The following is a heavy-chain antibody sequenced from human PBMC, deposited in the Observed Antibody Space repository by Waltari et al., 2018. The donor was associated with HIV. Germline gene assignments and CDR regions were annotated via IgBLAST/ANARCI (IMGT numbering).Heavy chain of an antibody. J-gene: IGHJ4*02. CDR1: TFSGYY. V-gene: IGHV1-2*02. Sequence: TFSGYYMHWVRQAPGQGLEWMGWTNPNSGGANYAQKFQGRVTMTRDTSISTAYMELSRLRSDDTAVYYCARGGSSGEFDYWGQGTLVTVSS. CDR2: TNPNSGGA. CDR3: ARGGSSGEFDY. D-gene: IGHD6-25*01.